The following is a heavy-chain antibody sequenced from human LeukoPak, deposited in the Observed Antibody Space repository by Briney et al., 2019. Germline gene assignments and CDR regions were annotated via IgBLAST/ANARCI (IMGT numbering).Heavy chain of an antibody. V-gene: IGHV4-59*01. CDR1: GGSINGYY. Sequence: SETLSLTCTVSGGSINGYYWTWIRQPPGRGLEWIGYVHYSGSTSYNPSLKRRVTISVDTSKIQFSLKLTSVTAADTALYYCARGLGGWDHGTMVRGASTYYFDYWGQGTLVTVSS. CDR3: ARGLGGWDHGTMVRGASTYYFDY. CDR2: VHYSGST. D-gene: IGHD3-10*01. J-gene: IGHJ4*02.